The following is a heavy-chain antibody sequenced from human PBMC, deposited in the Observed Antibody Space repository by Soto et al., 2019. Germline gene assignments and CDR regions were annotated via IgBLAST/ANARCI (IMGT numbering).Heavy chain of an antibody. CDR3: ARPSGLLGQFSALVDY. J-gene: IGHJ4*02. D-gene: IGHD6-6*01. CDR1: GGSFSNSA. V-gene: IGHV1-69*18. Sequence: QVQLVQSGSEVRRPGSSVKVSCKASGGSFSNSAIAWVRQAPGQGLEWLGMIIPIFTTTHYAQKFKDRLTITADGSTSTAYMELSGLKSEDTAVYFCARPSGLLGQFSALVDYWGQGTLVTVSS. CDR2: IIPIFTTT.